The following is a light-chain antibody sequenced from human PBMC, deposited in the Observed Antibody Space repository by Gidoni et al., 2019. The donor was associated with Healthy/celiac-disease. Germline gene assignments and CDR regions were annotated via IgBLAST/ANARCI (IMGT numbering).Light chain of an antibody. Sequence: EIVMTQSPATLSVSPGERATLSCRASQSVSSNLAWYQQKPGQAPRLLIYGASTRATGIPARFSGSGSGTEFTLTISSLQSEDFAVYYCQQYNNWRWXXXQGTKVEIK. CDR1: QSVSSN. CDR3: QQYNNWRWX. V-gene: IGKV3-15*01. CDR2: GAS. J-gene: IGKJ1*01.